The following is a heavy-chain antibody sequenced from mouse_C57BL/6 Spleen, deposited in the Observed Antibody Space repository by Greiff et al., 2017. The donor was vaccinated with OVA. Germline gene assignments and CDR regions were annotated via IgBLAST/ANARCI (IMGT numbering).Heavy chain of an antibody. Sequence: VQLQQSGAELVRPGASVTLSCKASGYTFTDYEMYWVKQTPVHGLEWIGAIDPETGGTAYNQKFKGKAILTADKSSSTAYMELRSLTSEDSAVYYCTRKSFPYYDYWGQGTTLTVSS. CDR3: TRKSFPYYDY. V-gene: IGHV1-15*01. CDR2: IDPETGGT. J-gene: IGHJ2*01. D-gene: IGHD1-2*01. CDR1: GYTFTDYE.